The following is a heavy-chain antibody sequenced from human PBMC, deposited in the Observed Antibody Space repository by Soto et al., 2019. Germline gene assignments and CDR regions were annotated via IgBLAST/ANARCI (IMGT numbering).Heavy chain of an antibody. Sequence: SETLSLTCIVSGGSISNYYWSWIRQPPGKGLEWIGYIYYSGSTNYNPSLQSRVTISVDTSKNQFSLKLSSVTAADTAVYYCARAVLPDNAPFDYWGQGTLVTVSS. CDR3: ARAVLPDNAPFDY. CDR1: GGSISNYY. V-gene: IGHV4-59*01. CDR2: IYYSGST. J-gene: IGHJ4*02. D-gene: IGHD2-2*01.